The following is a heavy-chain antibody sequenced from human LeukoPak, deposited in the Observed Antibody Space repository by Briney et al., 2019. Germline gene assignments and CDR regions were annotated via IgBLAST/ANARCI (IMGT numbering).Heavy chain of an antibody. Sequence: PGGSLRLSCAASAFTFSSYWMSRVRQAPGKGLEWVANIKEDGSEQYYVDSLKGRFTISRDNAKNSLYLQMNSLRAEDTAVYYCVRDSYSRDLDYWGQGTLVTVSS. J-gene: IGHJ4*02. V-gene: IGHV3-7*01. CDR3: VRDSYSRDLDY. CDR2: IKEDGSEQ. CDR1: AFTFSSYW. D-gene: IGHD3-22*01.